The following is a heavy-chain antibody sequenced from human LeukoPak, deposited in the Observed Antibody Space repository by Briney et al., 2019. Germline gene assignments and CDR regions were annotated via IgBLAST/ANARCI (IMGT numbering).Heavy chain of an antibody. CDR1: GYTFTSYG. V-gene: IGHV1-18*01. CDR2: ISAYNGNT. CDR3: ASQYCSGGSCYSVHFDY. J-gene: IGHJ4*02. Sequence: ASVKVSCKASGYTFTSYGISWVRQAPGQGLEWMGWISAYNGNTNYAQKLQGRVTMTRDTSTSTVYMELSSLRSEDTAVYYCASQYCSGGSCYSVHFDYWGQGTLVTVSS. D-gene: IGHD2-15*01.